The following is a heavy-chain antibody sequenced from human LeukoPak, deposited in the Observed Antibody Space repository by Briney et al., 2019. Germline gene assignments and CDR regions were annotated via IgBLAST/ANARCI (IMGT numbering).Heavy chain of an antibody. J-gene: IGHJ4*02. CDR2: IFYSGST. CDR1: GDSIRNDNYY. D-gene: IGHD2-21*02. V-gene: IGHV4-39*07. Sequence: SETLSLTCTVSGDSIRNDNYYWGWIRQPPGKGLEWIGIIFYSGSTYYIPSLKSRVTMSVDTSKNLFFLKLASATAADTAVYYCARQHRRVTFSASADWGQGSLVTVSS. CDR3: ARQHRRVTFSASAD.